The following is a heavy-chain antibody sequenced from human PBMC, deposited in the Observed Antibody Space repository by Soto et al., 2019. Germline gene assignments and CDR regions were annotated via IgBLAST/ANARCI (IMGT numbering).Heavy chain of an antibody. CDR1: GFTFHNYW. Sequence: EVHLVESGGGLVQPGGSLRLSCAASGFTFHNYWMGWVRQTPDKGLEWVANIKPDGSDKYYVDSVKGRFTISRDNAKNPLYLQMNSLRAEDTAVYYCARENYFDYWGQGTLVTVSS. CDR2: IKPDGSDK. CDR3: ARENYFDY. V-gene: IGHV3-7*01. J-gene: IGHJ4*02.